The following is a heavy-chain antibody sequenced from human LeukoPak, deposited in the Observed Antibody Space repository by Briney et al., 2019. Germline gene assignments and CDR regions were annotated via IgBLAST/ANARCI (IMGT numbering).Heavy chain of an antibody. J-gene: IGHJ4*02. Sequence: PGGSLRLSCAASGFTFSSYSMSWVRQAPGKGLEWVSSISSSSSYIYYADSVKGRFTISRDNAKNSLYLQMNSLRAEDTAVYYCAKNLYYGSGSYYTRPAPLDYWGQGTLVTVSS. V-gene: IGHV3-21*01. CDR2: ISSSSSYI. CDR3: AKNLYYGSGSYYTRPAPLDY. CDR1: GFTFSSYS. D-gene: IGHD3-10*01.